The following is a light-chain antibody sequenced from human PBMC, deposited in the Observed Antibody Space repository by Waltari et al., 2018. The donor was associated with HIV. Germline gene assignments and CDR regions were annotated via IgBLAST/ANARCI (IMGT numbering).Light chain of an antibody. V-gene: IGKV3-15*01. CDR1: QGVSSY. CDR3: QQYNNWLA. Sequence: EIVMTQSPATLSVSPGERATLSCRASQGVSSYLAWYQQKPGQAPRLLIYGASTRATGIPARFSGSGSGTEFTLTISSLQSEDFAVYYCQQYNNWLAFGGGTKVDIK. J-gene: IGKJ4*01. CDR2: GAS.